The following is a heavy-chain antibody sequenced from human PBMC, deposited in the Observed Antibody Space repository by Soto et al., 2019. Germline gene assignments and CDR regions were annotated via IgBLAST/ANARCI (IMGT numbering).Heavy chain of an antibody. CDR2: IYPGDSDT. CDR1: VYSFTSYW. CDR3: DRRGGGSSRWYDWDY. Sequence: GESLQISCKGSVYSFTSYWIGWVRQMPGKGLEWMGIIYPGDSDTRYSPSFQGQVTISADKSISTAYLQWSSLKASDTAMYYCDRRGGGSSRWYDWDYWCQGNRGTV. D-gene: IGHD6-13*01. J-gene: IGHJ4*02. V-gene: IGHV5-51*01.